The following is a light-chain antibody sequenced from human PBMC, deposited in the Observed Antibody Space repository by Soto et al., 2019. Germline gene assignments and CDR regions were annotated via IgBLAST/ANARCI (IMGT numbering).Light chain of an antibody. Sequence: EIVLTQSPATLSLSPGERATLSCRASQSINRHLAWYRQKPGQAPRLLIYDASNRATGTPARFSGSGSGTEFTLTISSLQSEDFGVYYCQQYYGWPRTFGPGTKVDIK. V-gene: IGKV3-11*01. CDR2: DAS. CDR3: QQYYGWPRT. CDR1: QSINRH. J-gene: IGKJ1*01.